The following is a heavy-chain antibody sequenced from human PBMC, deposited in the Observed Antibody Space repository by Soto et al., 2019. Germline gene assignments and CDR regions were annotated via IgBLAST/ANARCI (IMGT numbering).Heavy chain of an antibody. J-gene: IGHJ4*02. V-gene: IGHV2-5*02. CDR1: GFSLNSRAVG. D-gene: IGHD3-22*01. CDR3: GHRGRHSSGSYYGDS. Sequence: QITLKESGPTLVKPTQTLTLTCNFSGFSLNSRAVGVHWLRQPPGKALEWLAVIYGDDDKRYNPSVRSVLTILKDTSRNQGLLTVTNVGPVDTAPYSCGHRGRHSSGSYYGDSWGQGSLVTVSS. CDR2: IYGDDDK.